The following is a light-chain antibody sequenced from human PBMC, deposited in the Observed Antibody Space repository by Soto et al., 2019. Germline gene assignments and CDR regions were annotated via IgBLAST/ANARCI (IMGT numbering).Light chain of an antibody. CDR2: GAS. J-gene: IGKJ2*01. CDR3: EQHVNSVYI. Sequence: ESVLTQSPGTLSLSPGERATLSCRASQTIIGNYLAWYQQKPGQAPRLLIDGASNRATGVPDRFSGSYSGTDFSLTISSLEPEDFAVYYCEQHVNSVYIFGQGTRLEIK. V-gene: IGKV3-20*01. CDR1: QTIIGNY.